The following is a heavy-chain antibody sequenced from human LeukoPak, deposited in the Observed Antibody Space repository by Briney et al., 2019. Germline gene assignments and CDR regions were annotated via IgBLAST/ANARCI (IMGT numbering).Heavy chain of an antibody. CDR2: IIPIFGTA. CDR1: GGTFSIYA. Sequence: ASVKVSCKASGGTFSIYAISWVRQAPGQGLEWMGGIIPIFGTANYAQKFQGRVTITADESTSTAYMELSSLRSEDTAVYYCARASITIFGVATSEDAFDIWGQGTMVTVSS. V-gene: IGHV1-69*13. CDR3: ARASITIFGVATSEDAFDI. D-gene: IGHD3-3*01. J-gene: IGHJ3*02.